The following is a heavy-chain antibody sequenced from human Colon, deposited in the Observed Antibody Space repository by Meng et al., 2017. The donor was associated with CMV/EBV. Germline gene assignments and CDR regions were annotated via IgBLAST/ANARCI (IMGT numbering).Heavy chain of an antibody. CDR1: GYTFISYG. V-gene: IGHV1-18*01. D-gene: IGHD3-16*01. CDR2: ISTFNSNK. CDR3: ARAVDGGRSDP. Sequence: SCKASGYTFISYGFNWVRQAPGEGLEWMGWISTFNSNKYYAQKFQDRVTVTTDRSTNTAYLELRALKADDTAIYFCARAVDGGRSDPWGQGTLVTVSS. J-gene: IGHJ5*02.